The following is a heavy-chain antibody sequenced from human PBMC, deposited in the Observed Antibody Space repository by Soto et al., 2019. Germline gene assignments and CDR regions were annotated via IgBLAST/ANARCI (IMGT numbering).Heavy chain of an antibody. CDR1: GGSISSGDYY. V-gene: IGHV4-30-4*01. D-gene: IGHD5-12*01. CDR2: IYYSGST. J-gene: IGHJ4*02. CDR3: ATHLIVATTYPSFDY. Sequence: SETLSLTCPVSGGSISSGDYYWSWIRQPPGKGLEWIGYIYYSGSTYYNPSLKSRVTISVDTSKNQFSLKLSSVTAADTAVYYCATHLIVATTYPSFDYWGQGTLVTVSS.